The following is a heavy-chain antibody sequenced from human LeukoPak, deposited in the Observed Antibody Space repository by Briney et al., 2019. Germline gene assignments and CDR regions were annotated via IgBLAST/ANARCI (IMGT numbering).Heavy chain of an antibody. D-gene: IGHD2-8*01. CDR2: INPNSGGT. CDR3: ARDRCTNGVCYGDDAFDI. J-gene: IGHJ3*02. Sequence: ASVTVSCKASGYTFTGYYMHWVRQAPGQGLEWMGWINPNSGGTNYAQKSQGRVTMTRDTSISTAYMELSRLRSDDTAVYYCARDRCTNGVCYGDDAFDIWGQGTMVTVSS. CDR1: GYTFTGYY. V-gene: IGHV1-2*02.